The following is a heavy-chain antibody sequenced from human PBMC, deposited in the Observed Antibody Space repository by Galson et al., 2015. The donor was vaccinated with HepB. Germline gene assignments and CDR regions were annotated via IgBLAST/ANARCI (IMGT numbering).Heavy chain of an antibody. D-gene: IGHD2-8*01. Sequence: SLRLSCAVSAFTFSNYAMHWVRQAPGKGLEWVALTSYDGANTDYAESLKGRFTISRDNSKSTLYLEMNSLRAEDTAIYFCAREGPLGNCNTNYCPGWAFDLWGQGTMVTVSS. CDR1: AFTFSNYA. CDR2: TSYDGANT. V-gene: IGHV3-30-3*01. J-gene: IGHJ3*01. CDR3: AREGPLGNCNTNYCPGWAFDL.